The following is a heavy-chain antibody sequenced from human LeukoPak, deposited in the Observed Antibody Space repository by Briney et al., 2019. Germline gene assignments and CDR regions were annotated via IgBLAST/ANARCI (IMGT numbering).Heavy chain of an antibody. V-gene: IGHV3-30*18. Sequence: GESLRLSCVVSGFTFSTYAMHWVRHAPGKGRVWVANISYDGRDKYYADSVKGRFTMSKDNSKNPLYLQMNSLRAEDTAVYYCAKDIRNDRFGGPGKYWGQGTLVTVSS. J-gene: IGHJ4*02. CDR3: AKDIRNDRFGGPGKY. D-gene: IGHD3-10*01. CDR1: GFTFSTYA. CDR2: ISYDGRDK.